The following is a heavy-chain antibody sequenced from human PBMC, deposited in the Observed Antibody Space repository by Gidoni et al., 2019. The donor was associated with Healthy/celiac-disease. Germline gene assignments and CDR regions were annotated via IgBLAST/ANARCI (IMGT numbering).Heavy chain of an antibody. J-gene: IGHJ4*02. CDR1: GFTFSSYS. Sequence: EVQLVESGGGLVKPGGSLRLSCAASGFTFSSYSMNWVRQAPGKGLEWVSSISSSSSYIYYADSVKGRFTISRDNAKNSLYLQMNSLRAEDTAVYYCARDSKAGFGELLFLDYWGQGTLVTVSS. D-gene: IGHD3-10*01. CDR3: ARDSKAGFGELLFLDY. CDR2: ISSSSSYI. V-gene: IGHV3-21*01.